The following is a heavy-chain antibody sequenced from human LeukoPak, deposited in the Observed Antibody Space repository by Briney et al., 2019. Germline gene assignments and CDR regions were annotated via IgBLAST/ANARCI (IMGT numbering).Heavy chain of an antibody. CDR3: AKDMSSGYTAMVYFDY. CDR1: GFTFDDYA. CDR2: ISWNSGSI. D-gene: IGHD5-18*01. Sequence: GGSLRLSCAASGFTFDDYAMPWVRQAPGKGLEWVSGISWNSGSIGYADSVKGRFTISRDNAKNSLYLQMNSLRAEDTALYYCAKDMSSGYTAMVYFDYWGQGTLVTVSS. V-gene: IGHV3-9*01. J-gene: IGHJ4*02.